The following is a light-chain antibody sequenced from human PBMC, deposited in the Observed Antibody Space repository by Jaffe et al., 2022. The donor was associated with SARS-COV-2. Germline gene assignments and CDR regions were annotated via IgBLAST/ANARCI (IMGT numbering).Light chain of an antibody. V-gene: IGKV3-11*01. Sequence: EIVLTQSPVTLSLSPGERATLSCRASQSVGTYLGWYQQRPGQAPRLLIYDASNRATGIPARFSGSGSGTDFTLTISRLEPEDFAVYYCQQRANWPLTFGGGTKVEIK. CDR1: QSVGTY. J-gene: IGKJ4*01. CDR3: QQRANWPLT. CDR2: DAS.